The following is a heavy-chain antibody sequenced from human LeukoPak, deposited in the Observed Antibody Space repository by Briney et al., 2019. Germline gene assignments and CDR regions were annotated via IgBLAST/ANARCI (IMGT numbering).Heavy chain of an antibody. V-gene: IGHV3-7*01. Sequence: EGSLRLSCAASGFTFSSYWMSWVRQAPGKGLEWVANIKQDGSEKYYVDSVKGRFTISRDNAKNSLYLQMNSLRAEDTAVYYCARRLKGSYGNPFDYWGQGTLVTVSS. J-gene: IGHJ4*02. CDR3: ARRLKGSYGNPFDY. D-gene: IGHD4-17*01. CDR1: GFTFSSYW. CDR2: IKQDGSEK.